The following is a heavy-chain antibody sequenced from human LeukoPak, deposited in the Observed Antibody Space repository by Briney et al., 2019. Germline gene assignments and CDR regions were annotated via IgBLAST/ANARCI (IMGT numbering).Heavy chain of an antibody. D-gene: IGHD2-2*01. CDR2: ISNSSSYI. J-gene: IGHJ5*02. CDR3: ARGVVPAALNWFDP. V-gene: IGHV3-21*01. CDR1: GFTFSSYS. Sequence: GGSLRLSCAASGFTFSSYSMNWVRQAPGKGLEWVSSISNSSSYIYYADSVKGRFTISRDNAKNSLYLQMNSLRAEVTAVYYCARGVVPAALNWFDPWGQGTLVTVSS.